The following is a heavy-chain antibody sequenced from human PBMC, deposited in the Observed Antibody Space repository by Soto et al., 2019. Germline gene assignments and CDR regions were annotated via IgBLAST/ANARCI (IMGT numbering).Heavy chain of an antibody. CDR3: ARILMTYYRLDY. D-gene: IGHD3-10*01. Sequence: KPSETLSLTCTVCGGSINSGDYYWSWIRQPPRKGVQWMGQIYYSGSTSYNTSLKSRAGISVESTKKQVSLKVTSVLAAETAVHFCARILMTYYRLDYWGQGVLVTVSS. CDR2: IYYSGST. J-gene: IGHJ4*02. CDR1: GGSINSGDYY. V-gene: IGHV4-30-4*01.